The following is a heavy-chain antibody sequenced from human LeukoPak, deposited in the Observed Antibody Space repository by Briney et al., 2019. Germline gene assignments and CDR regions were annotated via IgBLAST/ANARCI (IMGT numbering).Heavy chain of an antibody. CDR2: ISGSGVGT. V-gene: IGHV3-23*01. CDR3: AKCGLWFGELFRFDY. Sequence: GGSLRLSCAASGFTFSSYTMNWVRQAPGKGLEWVSAISGSGVGTYYADSVKGRFTISRDNSKNTLYLQMNSLRAEDTAVYYCAKCGLWFGELFRFDYWGQGTLVTVSS. D-gene: IGHD3-10*01. J-gene: IGHJ4*02. CDR1: GFTFSSYT.